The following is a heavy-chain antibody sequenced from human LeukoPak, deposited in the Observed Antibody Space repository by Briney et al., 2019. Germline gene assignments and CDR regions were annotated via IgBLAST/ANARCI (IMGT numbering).Heavy chain of an antibody. D-gene: IGHD6-19*01. CDR3: ARVSLQGGWYEPLFDY. V-gene: IGHV4-39*07. CDR1: GGSISSSSYY. Sequence: NPSETLSLTCTVSGGSISSSSYYWGWIRQPPGKGLEWIGSIYYSGSTYYNPSLKSRVTISVDTSKNQFSLKLSSVTAADTAVYYCARVSLQGGWYEPLFDYWGQGTLVTVSS. J-gene: IGHJ4*02. CDR2: IYYSGST.